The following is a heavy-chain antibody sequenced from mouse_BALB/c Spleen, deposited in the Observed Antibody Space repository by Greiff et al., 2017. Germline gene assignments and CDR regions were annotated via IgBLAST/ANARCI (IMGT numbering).Heavy chain of an antibody. Sequence: LQESGPELVKPGASVKISCKASGYSFTSYYIHWVKQRPGQGLEWIGWIFPGSGNTKYNEKFKGKATLTADTSSSTAYMQLSSLTSEDSAVYFCARGYGSFYFDYWGQGTTLTVSS. CDR1: GYSFTSYY. D-gene: IGHD1-1*01. J-gene: IGHJ2*01. V-gene: IGHV1-66*01. CDR2: IFPGSGNT. CDR3: ARGYGSFYFDY.